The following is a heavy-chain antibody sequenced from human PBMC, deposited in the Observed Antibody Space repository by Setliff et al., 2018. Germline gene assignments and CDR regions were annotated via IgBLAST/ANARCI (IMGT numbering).Heavy chain of an antibody. CDR3: ARGNVVVPAATQGYYYYGMDV. V-gene: IGHV1-2*04. CDR1: GYIFTDYY. J-gene: IGHJ6*02. CDR2: INPDSGDA. Sequence: GASVKVSCKSFGYIFTDYYIHWVRQAPGQGLEWMGWINPDSGDANYAQKFQGWVTMTRDTSISTAYMELSRLRSDDTAVYYCARGNVVVPAATQGYYYYGMDVWGQGTTVTVSS. D-gene: IGHD2-2*01.